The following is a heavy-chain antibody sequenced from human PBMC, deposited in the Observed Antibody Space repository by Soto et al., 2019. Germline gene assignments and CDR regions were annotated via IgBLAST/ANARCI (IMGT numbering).Heavy chain of an antibody. CDR3: AREKALYYYDSSGYLTDAFDI. J-gene: IGHJ3*02. CDR1: GGSISSYY. CDR2: IYYSGST. V-gene: IGHV4-59*01. Sequence: PSETLSLTCTVSGGSISSYYWSWIRQPPGKGLEWIGYIYYSGSTNYNPSLKSRVTISVDTSKNQFSLKLSSVTAADTAVYYCAREKALYYYDSSGYLTDAFDIWGQGTMVTVSS. D-gene: IGHD3-22*01.